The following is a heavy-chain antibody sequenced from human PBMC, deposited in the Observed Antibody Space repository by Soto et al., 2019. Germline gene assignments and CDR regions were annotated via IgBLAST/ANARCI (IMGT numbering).Heavy chain of an antibody. Sequence: QLQLQESGSGLVKPSQTLSLTCAVSGDSISSGGYSWSWIRQPPGKGLEWIGFIYPSGTTYYNPSLESRVTISVDRSKNQLSLNLSSGTAADTAVYYCARDLGSHLGMDVWGQGTTVTVSS. CDR3: ARDLGSHLGMDV. D-gene: IGHD3-10*01. CDR2: IYPSGTT. J-gene: IGHJ6*02. CDR1: GDSISSGGYS. V-gene: IGHV4-30-2*01.